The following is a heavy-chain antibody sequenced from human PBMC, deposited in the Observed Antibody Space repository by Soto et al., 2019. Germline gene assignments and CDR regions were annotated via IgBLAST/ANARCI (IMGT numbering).Heavy chain of an antibody. D-gene: IGHD3-22*01. Sequence: PSETLSLTCTVSGGSISGYYWSWVRQPPGKGLEWIGYIYYSGSTNYNPALLSRVTISVDTSKSQFSMKLSSVIAADTAVYYCARMGIVSSTPSFDYWGLGTLVTVSS. V-gene: IGHV4-59*01. CDR1: GGSISGYY. J-gene: IGHJ4*02. CDR3: ARMGIVSSTPSFDY. CDR2: IYYSGST.